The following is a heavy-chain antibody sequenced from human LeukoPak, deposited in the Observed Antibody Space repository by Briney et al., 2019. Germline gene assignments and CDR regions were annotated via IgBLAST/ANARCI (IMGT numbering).Heavy chain of an antibody. CDR3: ARGGIAAAGIINNHDAFDI. CDR2: INPNSGVT. D-gene: IGHD6-13*01. V-gene: IGHV1-2*02. J-gene: IGHJ3*02. Sequence: ASVKVSCKASGYTFTDDYVHWVRQAPGQGLEWMGWINPNSGVTNYAQKFQGRVTMTRDMSISIAYMELRSLRSEDTAVYYCARGGIAAAGIINNHDAFDIWGQGTMVTVSS. CDR1: GYTFTDDY.